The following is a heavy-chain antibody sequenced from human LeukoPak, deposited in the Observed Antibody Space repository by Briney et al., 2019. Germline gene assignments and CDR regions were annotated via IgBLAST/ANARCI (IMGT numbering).Heavy chain of an antibody. CDR1: AYTFIGYY. V-gene: IGHV1-2*02. D-gene: IGHD3-22*01. CDR2: INPNSGGT. Sequence: ASVKVSCKASAYTFIGYYMHWVRQAPGQGLEWMGWINPNSGGTNYAQNFQGRVTMTRDTSISTAYMEVSRLRSDDTAVYYCAREDSSGYDYWGQGTLVTVSS. J-gene: IGHJ4*02. CDR3: AREDSSGYDY.